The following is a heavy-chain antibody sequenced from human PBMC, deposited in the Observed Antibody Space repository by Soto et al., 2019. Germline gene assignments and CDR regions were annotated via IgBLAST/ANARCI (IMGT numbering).Heavy chain of an antibody. V-gene: IGHV3-23*01. Sequence: GGSLRLSCAASGFMFSRSGMTWVRQAPGMRLESVAGIGGSGRNTYYADSVKGRFTISRDNSKDTLFLQMNSLRDEDTAIYYCAKDGLSDSPSAIDYWGQGTRVTVSS. CDR3: AKDGLSDSPSAIDY. CDR1: GFMFSRSG. CDR2: IGGSGRNT. J-gene: IGHJ4*02. D-gene: IGHD6-13*01.